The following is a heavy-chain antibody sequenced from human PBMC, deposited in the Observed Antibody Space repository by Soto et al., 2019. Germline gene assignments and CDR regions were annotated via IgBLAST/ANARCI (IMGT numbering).Heavy chain of an antibody. J-gene: IGHJ5*02. D-gene: IGHD6-13*01. CDR3: AKDMGTIAAVAPVWFDP. CDR2: IAYDGSNK. CDR1: GFTFSSYG. Sequence: QVQMVESGGGVVQPGRSLRLSCAASGFTFSSYGMHWFRQAPGKGLEWVAVIAYDGSNKYYADSVKGRFTISGDNSKNPVYLQMNSLRAEDTAVYYCAKDMGTIAAVAPVWFDPWGQGTLVTVSS. V-gene: IGHV3-30*18.